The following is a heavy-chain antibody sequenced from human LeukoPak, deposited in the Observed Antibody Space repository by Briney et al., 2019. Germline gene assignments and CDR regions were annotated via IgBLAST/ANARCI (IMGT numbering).Heavy chain of an antibody. Sequence: GESPKISCKGSGYSFTSYWIGWVRQMPGKGLEWMGIIYPGDSDTRYSPSFQGQVTISADKSISTAYLQWSSLKASDTAMYYCARLYYYDSSGYQYYFDYWGQGTLVTVSS. V-gene: IGHV5-51*01. CDR2: IYPGDSDT. CDR3: ARLYYYDSSGYQYYFDY. D-gene: IGHD3-22*01. J-gene: IGHJ4*02. CDR1: GYSFTSYW.